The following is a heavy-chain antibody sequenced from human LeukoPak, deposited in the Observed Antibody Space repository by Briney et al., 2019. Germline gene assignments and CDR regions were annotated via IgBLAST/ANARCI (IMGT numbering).Heavy chain of an antibody. CDR3: ARDRTMYGSGRPPGY. D-gene: IGHD3-10*01. CDR2: IKQDGSEK. J-gene: IGHJ4*02. V-gene: IGHV3-7*01. CDR1: GFTFSNYW. Sequence: QPGGSLRLSCAASGFTFSNYWMSWVRQAPGKGLEWVANIKQDGSEKYYVDSVKGRFTISRDNAKNSLYLQMNSLRAEDTAVYYCARDRTMYGSGRPPGYWGQGTLVTVSS.